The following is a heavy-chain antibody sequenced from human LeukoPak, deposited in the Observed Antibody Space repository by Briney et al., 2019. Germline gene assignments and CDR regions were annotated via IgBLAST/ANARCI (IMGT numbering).Heavy chain of an antibody. Sequence: SETLSLTCTVSGASISSYYWSWIRQPPGKGLEWIGYNSYSGSPNYNPSLKSRVTISADTSKNQFSLNLSSVTAADTAVYYCARVGHIVAAGTYDWWGQGTLVTVSS. CDR3: ARVGHIVAAGTYDW. CDR1: GASISSYY. J-gene: IGHJ4*02. V-gene: IGHV4-59*08. CDR2: NSYSGSP. D-gene: IGHD6-13*01.